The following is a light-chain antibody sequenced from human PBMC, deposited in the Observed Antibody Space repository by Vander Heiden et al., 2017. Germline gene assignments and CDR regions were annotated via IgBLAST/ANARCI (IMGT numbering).Light chain of an antibody. J-gene: IGLJ1*01. V-gene: IGLV1-40*03. CDR2: DNN. CDR1: SSNIGAGYD. CDR3: QSYDSSLSAYV. Sequence: QSVLTQPPPVSGAPGRGVTISCTGSSSNIGAGYDVHWYQQFPGTAPKLLIYDNNNRPSGVPDRFSGSKSAASASLAITGLQAQDEADYYCQSYDSSLSAYVFGTGTKVTVL.